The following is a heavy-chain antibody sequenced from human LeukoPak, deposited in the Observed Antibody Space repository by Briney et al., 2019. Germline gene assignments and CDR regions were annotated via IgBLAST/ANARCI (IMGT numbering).Heavy chain of an antibody. Sequence: PSETLSLTCTVSGGSISSYYWSWIRQPPGKGLEWIGYIYYSGSTNYNPSLKSRVTISVDTSKNQFSLKLSSVTAADTAVYYCARDARGAAAADDAFDIWGQGTMVTVSS. J-gene: IGHJ3*02. V-gene: IGHV4-59*01. CDR1: GGSISSYY. CDR2: IYYSGST. CDR3: ARDARGAAAADDAFDI. D-gene: IGHD6-13*01.